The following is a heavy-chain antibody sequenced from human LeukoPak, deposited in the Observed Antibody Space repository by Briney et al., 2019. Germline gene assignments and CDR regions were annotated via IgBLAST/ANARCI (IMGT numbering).Heavy chain of an antibody. Sequence: ASVKVSCKISGHALSDLSIHWVRQAPGRGPEWMGGFDPEVGDKMHAQKFQGRVTMTEDTSTDTAYMELNSLRSGDTAVYYCATDSDPWGPAAGTIDYWGQGTLVTVSS. J-gene: IGHJ4*02. V-gene: IGHV1-24*01. CDR1: GHALSDLS. CDR3: ATDSDPWGPAAGTIDY. D-gene: IGHD6-13*01. CDR2: FDPEVGDK.